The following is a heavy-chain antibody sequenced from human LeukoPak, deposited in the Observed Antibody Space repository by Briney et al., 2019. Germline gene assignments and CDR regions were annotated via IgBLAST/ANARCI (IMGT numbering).Heavy chain of an antibody. CDR2: ISSSSSYI. CDR1: GFTFSSYS. V-gene: IGHV3-21*01. Sequence: GGSLRLSCAASGFTFSSYSMNWVRQAPGKGLEWVSSISSSSSYIYYADSVKGRFTISRDNAKNSLYLQMNSLRAEDTAVYYRARAATMLFYYYGMDVWGQGTTVTVSS. J-gene: IGHJ6*02. D-gene: IGHD5-12*01. CDR3: ARAATMLFYYYGMDV.